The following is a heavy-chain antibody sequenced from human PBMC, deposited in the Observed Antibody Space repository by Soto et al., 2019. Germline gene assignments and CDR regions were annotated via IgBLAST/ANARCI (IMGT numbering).Heavy chain of an antibody. V-gene: IGHV1-2*02. CDR3: AGAAGRAAAGNRFGY. CDR2: INPNSGGT. D-gene: IGHD6-13*01. J-gene: IGHJ4*02. Sequence: ASVKVSCKASGYTFTGSYMHWVRQAPGPGPEWMGWINPNSGGTNYAQKFQGRVTMTRDTSISTAYMELSRLRSDDTAVYYCAGAAGRAAAGNRFGYWGQGTLVTVSS. CDR1: GYTFTGSY.